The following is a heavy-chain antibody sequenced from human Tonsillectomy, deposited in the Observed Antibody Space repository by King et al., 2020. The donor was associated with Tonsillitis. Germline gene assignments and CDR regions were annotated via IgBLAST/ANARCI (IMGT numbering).Heavy chain of an antibody. CDR3: ARDSVDTTMGTYYYYGMDV. D-gene: IGHD5-18*01. CDR2: ISFDGSNK. J-gene: IGHJ6*02. V-gene: IGHV3-30*04. Sequence: VQLVESGGGVVQPGSSLRLSCAASGFTFSSYAIHWVRQAPGKGLEWLAFISFDGSNKYYAASVKGRFTISRDNSKNTLYLQMNSLRAEDTAVYYCARDSVDTTMGTYYYYGMDVWGQGTTVTVSS. CDR1: GFTFSSYA.